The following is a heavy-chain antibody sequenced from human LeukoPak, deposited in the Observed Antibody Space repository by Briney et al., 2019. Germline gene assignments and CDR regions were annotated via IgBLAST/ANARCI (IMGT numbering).Heavy chain of an antibody. D-gene: IGHD3-3*01. J-gene: IGHJ4*02. Sequence: RSSETLSLTCIVSGGSIIINGYYWAWVRQPPGKGLEWIGSIYYNGNTYYNPSLKSRVTISAVTSTNHFSLKLTSVTAADTAVYYCARVYYDFWSGYPYYFDYWGQGTLVTVSS. V-gene: IGHV4-39*02. CDR3: ARVYYDFWSGYPYYFDY. CDR2: IYYNGNT. CDR1: GGSIIINGYY.